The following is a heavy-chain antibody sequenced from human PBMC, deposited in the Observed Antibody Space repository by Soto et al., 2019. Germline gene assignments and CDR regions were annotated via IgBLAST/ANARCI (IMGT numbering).Heavy chain of an antibody. Sequence: SVKVSCKASGGTFSSYAISWVRQAPGQGLEWMGGIIPFFGTARYSQKFEDRITITADESTNTVYMDLRSLTSEDTAIYYCAKSAPMDAGDKYYYDFWGQGALVTVSS. CDR3: AKSAPMDAGDKYYYDF. V-gene: IGHV1-69*13. J-gene: IGHJ4*02. D-gene: IGHD4-17*01. CDR1: GGTFSSYA. CDR2: IIPFFGTA.